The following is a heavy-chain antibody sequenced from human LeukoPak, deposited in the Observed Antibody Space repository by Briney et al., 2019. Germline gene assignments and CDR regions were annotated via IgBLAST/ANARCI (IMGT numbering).Heavy chain of an antibody. CDR1: GYTFTGNY. D-gene: IGHD6-13*01. J-gene: IGHJ4*02. CDR3: ARVRVAWVAAAGNDY. Sequence: ASVKVSCKASGYTFTGNYMHWVRQAPGQGLEWMGWINPNSGGTNYAQKFQGRVTMTRDTSISTAYMELSRLRSDDTAVYYCARVRVAWVAAAGNDYWGQGTLVTVSS. CDR2: INPNSGGT. V-gene: IGHV1-2*02.